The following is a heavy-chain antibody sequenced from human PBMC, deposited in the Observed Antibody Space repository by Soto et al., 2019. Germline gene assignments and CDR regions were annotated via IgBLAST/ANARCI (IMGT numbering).Heavy chain of an antibody. V-gene: IGHV3-74*03. CDR2: ISHDERTT. Sequence: VGSLRLSCASSGFTFSNYWMHCIRQAPGKGLVWVSRISHDERTTTYADSVKGRFTISRDNAKNTVFLEMKSLRAEDTAVYYCARGGASNAHPPEHWGQGTLVTVSS. D-gene: IGHD1-1*01. J-gene: IGHJ4*02. CDR1: GFTFSNYW. CDR3: ARGGASNAHPPEH.